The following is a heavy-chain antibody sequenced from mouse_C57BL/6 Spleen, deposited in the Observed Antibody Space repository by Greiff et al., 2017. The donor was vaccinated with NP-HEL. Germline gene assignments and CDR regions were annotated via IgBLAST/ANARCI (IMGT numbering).Heavy chain of an antibody. V-gene: IGHV5-9*01. CDR3: ARSYYSNYLFAY. CDR2: ISGGGGNT. J-gene: IGHJ3*01. D-gene: IGHD2-5*01. CDR1: GFTFSSYT. Sequence: EVKLVESGGGLVKPGGSLKLSCAASGFTFSSYTMSWVRQTPEKRLEWVATISGGGGNTYYPDSVKGRFTISRDNAKNTLYLQMSSLRSEDTALYYCARSYYSNYLFAYWGQGTLVTVSA.